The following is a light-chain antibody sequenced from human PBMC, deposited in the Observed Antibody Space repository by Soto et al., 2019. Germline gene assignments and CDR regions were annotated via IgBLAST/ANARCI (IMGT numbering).Light chain of an antibody. CDR1: SSNIGSNV. CDR3: ATWDDSLNGWV. V-gene: IGLV1-44*01. Sequence: QTVVTQPPSASGTPGQRVTISCSGSSSNIGSNVVNWYQQLPGTAPKLLVHINNQRPSGVPDRFSGSKSGTSASLAISGLQSEDEADYYCATWDDSLNGWVFGGGTKLTVL. J-gene: IGLJ3*02. CDR2: INN.